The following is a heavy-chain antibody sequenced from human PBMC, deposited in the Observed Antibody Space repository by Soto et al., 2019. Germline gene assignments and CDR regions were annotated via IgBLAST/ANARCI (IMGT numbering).Heavy chain of an antibody. Sequence: QVQLVESGGGVVQPGRSLRLSCAASGFTFSSYGMHWVRQAPGKGLEWVAVIWYDGSNKYYADSVKGRFTISRDNSNNTLYLHMTSLSAEDTAVYYCARDGPRFDYWGQGTLVTVSS. CDR3: ARDGPRFDY. J-gene: IGHJ4*02. CDR1: GFTFSSYG. CDR2: IWYDGSNK. V-gene: IGHV3-33*01.